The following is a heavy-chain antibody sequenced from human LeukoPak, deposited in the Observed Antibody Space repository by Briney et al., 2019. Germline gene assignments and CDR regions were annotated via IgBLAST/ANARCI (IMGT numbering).Heavy chain of an antibody. J-gene: IGHJ6*03. CDR2: ISSSSSYI. CDR1: GFTFSSYS. D-gene: IGHD2-21*01. V-gene: IGHV3-21*01. Sequence: GGSLRLPCAASGFTFSSYSMNWVRQAPGKGLEWVSSISSSSSYIYYADSVKGRFTISRDNAKNSLYLQMNSLRAEDTAVYYCARVARLYYYYMDVWGKGTTVTGSS. CDR3: ARVARLYYYYMDV.